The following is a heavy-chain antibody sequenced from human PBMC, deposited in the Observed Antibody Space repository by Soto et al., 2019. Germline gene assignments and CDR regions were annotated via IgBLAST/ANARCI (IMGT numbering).Heavy chain of an antibody. D-gene: IGHD2-21*02. CDR2: ISSTSGFI. J-gene: IGHJ4*02. CDR3: ARATIVTASHFDF. CDR1: GVTLRHHS. Sequence: PGGSLGLYCVSSGVTLRHHSMNWVRQAPGKGLEWVSSISSTSGFIFYADSLKGRFTISRDNAKNSLYLQMNSLRVDDTAVYYCARATIVTASHFDFWGQGIMVTVSS. V-gene: IGHV3-21*01.